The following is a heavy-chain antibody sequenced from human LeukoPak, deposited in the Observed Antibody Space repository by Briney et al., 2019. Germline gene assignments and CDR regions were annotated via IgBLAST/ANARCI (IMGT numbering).Heavy chain of an antibody. CDR2: IYYRGNT. J-gene: IGHJ4*02. CDR1: IYSISSGYH. Sequence: SETLSLTCTVSIYSISSGYHWGWVRQSPGKGLEWIGCIYYRGNTYYNPSLKSRVTISLDTSKNQFSPKLTSVTAAETAIYYCARDRGYYTFDYWGQGTLVTVSS. V-gene: IGHV4-38-2*02. D-gene: IGHD3-3*01. CDR3: ARDRGYYTFDY.